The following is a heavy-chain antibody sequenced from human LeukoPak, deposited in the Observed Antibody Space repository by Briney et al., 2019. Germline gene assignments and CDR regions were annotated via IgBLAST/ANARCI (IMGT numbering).Heavy chain of an antibody. J-gene: IGHJ5*02. Sequence: SETLSLTCTVSGGSLSSYYWSWTRQPPGKGLEWIGYIYYSGSTNYNPSLKSRVTISVDTSKNQFSLKLSSVTAADTAVYYCARHGTSGTNLNWFDPWGQGTLVTVSS. CDR1: GGSLSSYY. CDR2: IYYSGST. V-gene: IGHV4-59*01. CDR3: ARHGTSGTNLNWFDP. D-gene: IGHD1-1*01.